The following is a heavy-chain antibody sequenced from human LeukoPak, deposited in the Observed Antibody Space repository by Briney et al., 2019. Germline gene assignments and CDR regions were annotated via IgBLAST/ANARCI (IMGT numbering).Heavy chain of an antibody. CDR1: GASISTSGTY. D-gene: IGHD1-7*01. CDR2: IYYTGNI. Sequence: PSETLSLTCTVSGASISTSGTYWTWIRQHPGKGLEWFGYIYYTGNIYYNPSLESRVTMSVDTSKNQFSLKLSSVTAADTAVYYCARDRSVGLGTSYYNYGVDVWGQGTSVTVSS. CDR3: ARDRSVGLGTSYYNYGVDV. J-gene: IGHJ6*02. V-gene: IGHV4-31*03.